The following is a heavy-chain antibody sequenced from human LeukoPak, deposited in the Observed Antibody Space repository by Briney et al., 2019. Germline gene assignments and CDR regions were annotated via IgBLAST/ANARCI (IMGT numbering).Heavy chain of an antibody. CDR1: GDSVSSNSAA. J-gene: IGHJ6*02. CDR3: AREGAAAGPWGGYYYYGMDV. V-gene: IGHV6-1*01. Sequence: SQTLSLTCAISGDSVSSNSAAWNWIRQSPSRGLEWLGRTYYRSKWYNDYAVSVKSRITINPDTSKNQFSLQLNSVTPEDTAVYYCAREGAAAGPWGGYYYYGMDVWGQGTTVTVSS. CDR2: TYYRSKWYN. D-gene: IGHD6-13*01.